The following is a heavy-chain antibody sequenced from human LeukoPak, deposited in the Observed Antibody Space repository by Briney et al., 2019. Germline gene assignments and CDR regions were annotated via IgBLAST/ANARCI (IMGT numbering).Heavy chain of an antibody. CDR1: GGSISSYY. V-gene: IGHV4-59*01. J-gene: IGHJ4*02. Sequence: ETLSLTCTVSGGSISSYYWSWIRQPPGKGLEWIGYIYYSGSTNYNPSLKSRVTISVDTSKNQFSLKLSSVTAADTAVYYCARVGGSSWALDYWGQGTLVTVSS. CDR2: IYYSGST. D-gene: IGHD6-13*01. CDR3: ARVGGSSWALDY.